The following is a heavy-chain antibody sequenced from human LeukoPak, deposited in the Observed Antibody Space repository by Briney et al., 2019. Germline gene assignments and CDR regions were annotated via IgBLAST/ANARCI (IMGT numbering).Heavy chain of an antibody. CDR2: FDPEVGDK. J-gene: IGHJ4*02. CDR1: GHALSVLS. D-gene: IGHD6-13*01. Sequence: ASVKLSCKISGHALSVLSIYWVRQAPGRGHEWMGGFDPEVGDKMHAQKFQGRVTMTEDTSTDTAYMELNSLRSEDTAVYYCATDSDPWGPAAGTIDYWGQGTLVTVSS. V-gene: IGHV1-24*01. CDR3: ATDSDPWGPAAGTIDY.